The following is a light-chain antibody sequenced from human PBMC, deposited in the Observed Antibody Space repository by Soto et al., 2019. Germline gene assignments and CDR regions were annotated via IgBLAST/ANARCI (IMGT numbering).Light chain of an antibody. CDR1: QSVIRNY. J-gene: IGKJ2*01. CDR3: QKYDTSPYD. CDR2: GAS. Sequence: EGMLPPYPGTLSLSPGEGDILSCRSSQSVIRNYFAWYQNKPGQAPRLLLYGASSRATGIPDRFSGSGSGTGFTLTNCRLEPEDFAVYYCQKYDTSPYDFGQGTKLEI. V-gene: IGKV3-20*01.